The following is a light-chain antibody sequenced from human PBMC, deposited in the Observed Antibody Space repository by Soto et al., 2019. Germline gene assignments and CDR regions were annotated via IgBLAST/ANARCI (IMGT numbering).Light chain of an antibody. CDR1: QSVSSD. J-gene: IGKJ1*01. CDR3: QQYRSWPRT. V-gene: IGKV3-15*01. CDR2: AAS. Sequence: EIVMTQSPATLSVSPGERATVSCRASQSVSSDLAWYQQKPGQTPSLLIYAASTRATGIPARFSGSGSGTEFTLTISSLQSEDFAVYYCQQYRSWPRTFGQRTKVEI.